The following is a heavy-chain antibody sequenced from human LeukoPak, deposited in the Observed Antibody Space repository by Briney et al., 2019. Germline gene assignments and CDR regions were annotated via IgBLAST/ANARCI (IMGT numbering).Heavy chain of an antibody. CDR1: GGSFSGYY. V-gene: IGHV4-34*01. J-gene: IGHJ5*02. CDR3: ARRIVQQHWEILGLNWFDP. D-gene: IGHD6-13*01. CDR2: INHSGST. Sequence: SETLSLTCAVYGGSFSGYYWSWIRQPPGKGLEWIGEINHSGSTNYNPSLKSRVTISVDTSKNQFSLKLSSVTAADTAVYYCARRIVQQHWEILGLNWFDPWGQGTLVTVSS.